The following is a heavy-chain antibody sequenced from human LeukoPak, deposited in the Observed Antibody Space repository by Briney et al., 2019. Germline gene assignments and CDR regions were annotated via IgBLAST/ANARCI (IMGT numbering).Heavy chain of an antibody. CDR2: IRYDGSNK. J-gene: IGHJ4*02. D-gene: IGHD6-19*01. CDR3: AKDESLYSSGWCHDY. CDR1: GFTFSSYG. Sequence: GGSLRLSCAASGFTFSSYGMHWVRQAPGKGLEWVAFIRYDGSNKYYADSVKGRLTISRDNSKNTLYLQMNSLRAEDTAVYYCAKDESLYSSGWCHDYWGQGTLVTVSS. V-gene: IGHV3-30*02.